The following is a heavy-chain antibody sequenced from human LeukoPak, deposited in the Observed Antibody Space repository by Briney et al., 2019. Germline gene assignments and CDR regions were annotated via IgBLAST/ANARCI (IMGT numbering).Heavy chain of an antibody. CDR2: INPNSGGT. CDR1: GYTFTDYH. CDR3: ATQRGSYLWGTDFDY. V-gene: IGHV1-2*02. J-gene: IGHJ4*02. Sequence: ASVKVSCKASGYTFTDYHMHWVRQAPGQGLEWMGWINPNSGGTNYAQKFQGRVTMTRDTSISTAYMELSRLRSDDTAVYYCATQRGSYLWGTDFDYWGQGTLVTVSS. D-gene: IGHD3-16*01.